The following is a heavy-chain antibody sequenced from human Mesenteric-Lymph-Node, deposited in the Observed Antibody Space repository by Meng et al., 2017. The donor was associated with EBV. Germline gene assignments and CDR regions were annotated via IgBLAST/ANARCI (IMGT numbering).Heavy chain of an antibody. D-gene: IGHD4-17*01. CDR2: IYHSGGT. J-gene: IGHJ4*02. Sequence: VQLAGSGPGLGKPSGTRAPPHGVSGGSIRSRKRLSWGRQPPGKGLEWIGEIYHSGGTSYNPSLQSRGSLSGEKSKNHFSLNLSSLTAADTAVYYCARVPVTGGYYFDYWGQGSLVTVSS. V-gene: IGHV4-4*02. CDR3: ARVPVTGGYYFDY. CDR1: GGSIRSRKR.